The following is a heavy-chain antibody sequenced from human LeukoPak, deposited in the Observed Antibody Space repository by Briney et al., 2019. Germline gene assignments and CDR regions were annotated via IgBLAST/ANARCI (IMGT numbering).Heavy chain of an antibody. Sequence: PSETLSLTCTVSGGSFRSYYWSWIRQPPGRGLEWIGYIYYSGTTSYSPFLRRRVTMSVDTSKNQFSLKLTSVTTADTAVYYCARKTPARTFDYWGQGTLVTVSS. V-gene: IGHV4-59*01. CDR1: GGSFRSYY. CDR3: ARKTPARTFDY. J-gene: IGHJ4*02. CDR2: IYYSGTT.